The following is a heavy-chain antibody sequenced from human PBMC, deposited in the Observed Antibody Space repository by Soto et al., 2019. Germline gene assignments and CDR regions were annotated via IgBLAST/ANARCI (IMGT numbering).Heavy chain of an antibody. Sequence: SETLSLTCTVSGGSVSSGSYYWSWIRQPPGKGLEWIGYIYYSGSTNYNPSLKSRVTISVDTSKNQFSLKLSSVTAADTAVYFCARDMHVGFTHYFDPWGQGTLVTVSS. CDR3: ARDMHVGFTHYFDP. D-gene: IGHD1-26*01. J-gene: IGHJ5*02. CDR1: GGSVSSGSYY. V-gene: IGHV4-61*01. CDR2: IYYSGST.